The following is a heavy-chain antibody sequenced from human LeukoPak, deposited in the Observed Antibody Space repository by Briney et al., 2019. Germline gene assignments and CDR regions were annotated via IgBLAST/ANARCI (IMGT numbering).Heavy chain of an antibody. V-gene: IGHV4-4*02. CDR2: IYHSGST. J-gene: IGHJ4*02. CDR3: TANYYGSGSYEY. D-gene: IGHD3-10*01. Sequence: PSGTLSLTCAVSGGSISSNNWWNWVRQPPGKGLEWIGQIYHSGSTRYNPSLESRVTISVDKSKNHFSLKLSSVTAADTAMYYCTANYYGSGSYEYWGQGTLVTVST. CDR1: GGSISSNNW.